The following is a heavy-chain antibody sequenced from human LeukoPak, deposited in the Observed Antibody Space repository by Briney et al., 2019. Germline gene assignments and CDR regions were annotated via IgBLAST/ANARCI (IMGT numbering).Heavy chain of an antibody. V-gene: IGHV3-23*01. CDR2: ISGSGGST. J-gene: IGHJ6*02. CDR3: AKVSLPGYCSSTSCYARFYYYGMDV. CDR1: GFTFSSYA. D-gene: IGHD2-2*01. Sequence: PGGSLRLSCAASGFTFSSYAMSWVRPPPGKGLEWVSAISGSGGSTYSPASAEGRFTIPRDNSKNTLYLQMTSLRAEDTAVYYCAKVSLPGYCSSTSCYARFYYYGMDVWGQGTTVTVSS.